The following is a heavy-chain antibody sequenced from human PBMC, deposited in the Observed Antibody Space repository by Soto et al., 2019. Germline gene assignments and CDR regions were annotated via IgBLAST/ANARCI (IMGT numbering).Heavy chain of an antibody. J-gene: IGHJ6*02. D-gene: IGHD5-18*01. CDR1: GFTLTNYA. CDR2: LSYDESTK. Sequence: QEQLVESGGGVVQPGRSLRLSCAASGFTLTNYAMHWVRQAPGKGLEWVALLSYDESTKYYADSVKGRFSLSRDNSKNTLYLHMYRLRPDDTAVYFCARDRTALVRGYGLDVWGQGTTVTVSS. V-gene: IGHV3-30-3*01. CDR3: ARDRTALVRGYGLDV.